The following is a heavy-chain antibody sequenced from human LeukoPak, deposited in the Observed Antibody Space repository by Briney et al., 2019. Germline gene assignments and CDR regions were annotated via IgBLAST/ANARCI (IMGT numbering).Heavy chain of an antibody. CDR1: VYTFSVYL. J-gene: IGHJ4*02. V-gene: IGHV3-74*01. CDR2: INTDGSTT. D-gene: IGHD4-17*01. Sequence: RGSLRDSSAHPVYTFSVYLIYWGCQAPGKGLVWISGINTDGSTTSYADSVKGRFTISRDNANNTLYLQMNSLRAEDTAEYYSAGSRGNNGDYDGRGQGTLVAVSS. CDR3: AGSRGNNGDYDG.